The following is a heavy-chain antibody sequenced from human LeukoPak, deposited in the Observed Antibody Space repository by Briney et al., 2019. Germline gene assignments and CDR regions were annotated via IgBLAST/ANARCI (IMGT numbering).Heavy chain of an antibody. Sequence: ASETLSLTCTVSGGSISSYYWSWIRQPPGKGLEWIGYIYYSGSTNYNPSLKSRVTISVDTSKNQFSLKLSSVTAADTAVYYCARFRLDGIAAPNWGQGTLVTVSS. CDR3: ARFRLDGIAAPN. CDR2: IYYSGST. CDR1: GGSISSYY. J-gene: IGHJ4*02. V-gene: IGHV4-59*01. D-gene: IGHD6-6*01.